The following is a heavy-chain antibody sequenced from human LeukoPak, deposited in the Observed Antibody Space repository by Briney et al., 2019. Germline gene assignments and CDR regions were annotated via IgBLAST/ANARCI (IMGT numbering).Heavy chain of an antibody. V-gene: IGHV3-23*01. D-gene: IGHD3-22*01. CDR3: AKGAPYYYDSSGYYYSFGY. Sequence: PGGSLRLSCAASGFTFSSYAMSWVRQAPGKGLEWVSAISGSGGSTYYADSVKGRFTISRDTSKNTLYLQMTSLRAEDTAVYYCAKGAPYYYDSSGYYYSFGYWGQGTLVTVSS. CDR1: GFTFSSYA. J-gene: IGHJ4*02. CDR2: ISGSGGST.